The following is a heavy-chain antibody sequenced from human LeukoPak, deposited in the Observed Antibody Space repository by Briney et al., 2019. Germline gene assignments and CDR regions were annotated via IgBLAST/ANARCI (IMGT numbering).Heavy chain of an antibody. CDR2: IIPIFGTA. CDR3: ARGPITMIVAGGYFDY. J-gene: IGHJ4*02. V-gene: IGHV1-69*13. D-gene: IGHD3-22*01. Sequence: SVKVSCKAPGGTFSSYAISWVRQAPGQGLEWMGGIIPIFGTANYAQKFQGRVTITADESTSTAYMELSSLRSEDTAVYYCARGPITMIVAGGYFDYWGQGTLVTVSS. CDR1: GGTFSSYA.